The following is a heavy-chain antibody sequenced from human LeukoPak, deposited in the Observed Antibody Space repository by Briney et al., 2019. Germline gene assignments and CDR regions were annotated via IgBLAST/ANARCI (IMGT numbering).Heavy chain of an antibody. CDR3: ARDRDWSGDEDALDI. CDR2: ISSSSSYI. V-gene: IGHV3-21*01. CDR1: GFTFSSYS. Sequence: GGSLRLSCAASGFTFSSYSMNWVRQAPGKGLEWVSSISSSSSYIYYADSVKGRFTISRDNAKNSLYLQMNSLRAEDTAVYYCARDRDWSGDEDALDIWGQGTMVTVSS. J-gene: IGHJ3*02. D-gene: IGHD3-9*01.